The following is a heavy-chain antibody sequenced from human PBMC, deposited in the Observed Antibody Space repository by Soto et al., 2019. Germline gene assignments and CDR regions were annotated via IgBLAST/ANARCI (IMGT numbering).Heavy chain of an antibody. CDR3: ARNPYDYVWGSYRYAFDI. V-gene: IGHV4-31*03. CDR1: GGSISSGGYY. CDR2: IYYSGST. Sequence: PSETLSLTCTVSGGSISSGGYYWICIREQPGKGLEWIGYIYYSGSTYYNPSLKSRVTISVDTSKNQFSLKLSSVTAADTAVYYCARNPYDYVWGSYRYAFDIWGQGTMVTVSS. J-gene: IGHJ3*02. D-gene: IGHD3-16*02.